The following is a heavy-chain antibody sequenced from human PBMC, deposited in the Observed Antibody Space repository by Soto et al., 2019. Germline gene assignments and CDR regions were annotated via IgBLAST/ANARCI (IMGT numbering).Heavy chain of an antibody. CDR2: ITSSGDRT. Sequence: GGSLRLSCAASGLTFSTYGMTWVRLPPGRGLDYIAAITSSGDRTWYADSVKGRFTISRDNSKSTLYLQMNSLRGEDTAIYYCAKAPRGGARGDWYFYLWGRGTLVTVSS. CDR1: GLTFSTYG. V-gene: IGHV3-23*01. J-gene: IGHJ2*01. D-gene: IGHD3-10*01. CDR3: AKAPRGGARGDWYFYL.